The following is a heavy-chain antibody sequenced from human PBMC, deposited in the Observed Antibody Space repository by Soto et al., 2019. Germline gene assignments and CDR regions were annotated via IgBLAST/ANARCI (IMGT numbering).Heavy chain of an antibody. CDR3: ARESHDILTGPPWVWYFDL. CDR2: INDRGSI. V-gene: IGHV4-34*01. J-gene: IGHJ2*01. CDR1: GGSFSGYY. D-gene: IGHD3-9*01. Sequence: QVQLQQWGAGPVRPLETLSLTCGVSGGSFSGYYWDWIRQSPGKGLEWIGEINDRGSINYNPSLKRRVSIAVDTEQNHYSLNLMSVTAADTAVYYCARESHDILTGPPWVWYFDLWGRGTLVTVSS.